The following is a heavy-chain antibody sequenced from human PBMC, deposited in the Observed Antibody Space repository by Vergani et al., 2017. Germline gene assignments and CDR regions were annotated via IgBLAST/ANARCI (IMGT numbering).Heavy chain of an antibody. CDR1: GGSFSGYY. V-gene: IGHV4-34*01. CDR2: INHSGST. J-gene: IGHJ6*03. Sequence: QVQLQQWGAGLLKPAETLSLTCAVYGGSFSGYYWSWIRQPPGKGLEWIGEINHSGSTNYNPSLKSRVTISVDTSKNQFSLKLSSVTAADTAVYYCARLSSGWYGTSPVKKWYYMDVWGKGTTVTVSS. D-gene: IGHD6-19*01. CDR3: ARLSSGWYGTSPVKKWYYMDV.